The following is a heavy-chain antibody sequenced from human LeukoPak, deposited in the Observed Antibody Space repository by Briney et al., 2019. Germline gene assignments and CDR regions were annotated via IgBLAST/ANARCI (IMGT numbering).Heavy chain of an antibody. D-gene: IGHD5-18*01. J-gene: IGHJ4*02. CDR2: ISGSGGST. Sequence: PGGSLRLSCAASGFTFSSYAMSWVRQAPGKGLEWVSAISGSGGSTYYADSVKGRFTISRDNSKNTLYLQMDSLRAEDTAVYYCAKAPDSTLSYGTPFDDWGQGTLVTVSS. CDR3: AKAPDSTLSYGTPFDD. V-gene: IGHV3-23*01. CDR1: GFTFSSYA.